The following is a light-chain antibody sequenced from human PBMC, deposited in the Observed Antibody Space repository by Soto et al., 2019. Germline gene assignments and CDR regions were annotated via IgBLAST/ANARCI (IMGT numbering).Light chain of an antibody. CDR2: AAS. V-gene: IGKV1-6*01. CDR3: LQDYNYPYT. CDR1: QGIRND. Sequence: AIQMTQSPSSLSASVGDRVNITCRASQGIRNDLGWYQQKPGKAPKLLIYAASSLQSGVLSRFSGSGSGTDFTLTISSLQPEDFATYYCLQDYNYPYTFGQGTKLEIK. J-gene: IGKJ2*01.